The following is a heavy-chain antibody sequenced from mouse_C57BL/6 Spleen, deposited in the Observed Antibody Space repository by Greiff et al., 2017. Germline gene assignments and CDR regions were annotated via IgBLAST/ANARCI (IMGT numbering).Heavy chain of an antibody. CDR1: GFTFSDYY. D-gene: IGHD2-2*01. J-gene: IGHJ3*01. V-gene: IGHV5-12*01. CDR2: ISNGGGSN. Sequence: EVMLVESGGGLVQPGGSLKLSCAASGFTFSDYYMYWVRQTPEKRLVWVAYISNGGGSNYYPDTVKGRFTISRDNAKNTLYLQMSRLKSEDTAMYYCARQGYDGYDGAWFAYWGQGTLVTVSA. CDR3: ARQGYDGYDGAWFAY.